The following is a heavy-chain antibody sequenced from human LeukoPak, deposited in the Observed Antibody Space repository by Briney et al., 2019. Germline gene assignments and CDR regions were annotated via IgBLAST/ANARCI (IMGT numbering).Heavy chain of an antibody. CDR3: AKDIDSGSRTDAFDI. J-gene: IGHJ3*02. CDR1: GFTFDDYA. CDR2: ISWNSGSI. D-gene: IGHD1-26*01. Sequence: TGGSLRLSCAASGFTFDDYAMHWVRQAPGKGLEWVSGISWNSGSIGYADSVKGRFTISRDNSKNTLYLQMNSLRAEDTAVYYCAKDIDSGSRTDAFDIWGQGTMVTVSS. V-gene: IGHV3-9*01.